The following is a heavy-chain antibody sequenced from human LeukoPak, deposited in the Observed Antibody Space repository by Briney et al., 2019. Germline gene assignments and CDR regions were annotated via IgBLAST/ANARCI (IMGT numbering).Heavy chain of an antibody. J-gene: IGHJ3*02. Sequence: GGSLRLSCAASGFTFRSYVMYWVRQAPGKELEWAAVMSYDGSNKYYADSVKGRFTISRDNSKNTLYLQTNSLRTEDTALYYCARDWRTYSSGWQTDAFDIWGQGTMVTVSS. D-gene: IGHD6-19*01. CDR2: MSYDGSNK. V-gene: IGHV3-30-3*01. CDR1: GFTFRSYV. CDR3: ARDWRTYSSGWQTDAFDI.